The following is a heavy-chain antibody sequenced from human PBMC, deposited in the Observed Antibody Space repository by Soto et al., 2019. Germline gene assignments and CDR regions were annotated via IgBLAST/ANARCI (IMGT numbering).Heavy chain of an antibody. J-gene: IGHJ6*02. CDR1: GYSFTSYW. Sequence: PGESLKISCKGSGYSFTSYWISWVRQMPGKGLEWMGRIDPSDSYTNYSPSFQGHVTISADKSISTAYLQWSSLKASDTAMYYCARQVGVVVADYYYYYGMDVWGQGTTVTVSS. V-gene: IGHV5-10-1*01. D-gene: IGHD2-15*01. CDR3: ARQVGVVVADYYYYYGMDV. CDR2: IDPSDSYT.